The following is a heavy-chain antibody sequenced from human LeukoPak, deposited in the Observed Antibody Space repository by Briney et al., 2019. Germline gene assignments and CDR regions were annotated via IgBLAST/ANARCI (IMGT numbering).Heavy chain of an antibody. CDR1: GFTFSSYA. V-gene: IGHV3-23*01. CDR3: AKQVHGSGSYGFDY. Sequence: GGSLRLSCAASGFTFSSYAMSWVRQAPGKGLEWVSAISGSGGSTYYADSVKGRFTISRDNSKNTLYLQMNSLGAEDTAVYYCAKQVHGSGSYGFDYWGQGTLVTVSS. J-gene: IGHJ4*02. CDR2: ISGSGGST. D-gene: IGHD3-10*01.